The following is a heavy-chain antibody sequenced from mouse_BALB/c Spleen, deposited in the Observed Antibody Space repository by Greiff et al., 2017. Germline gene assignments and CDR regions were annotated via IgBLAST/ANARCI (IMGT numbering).Heavy chain of an antibody. CDR2: ISSGSSTI. D-gene: IGHD2-14*01. CDR3: ARLPTYYRYDVGNVDAMAY. V-gene: IGHV5-17*02. Sequence: EVKLMESGGDLVKPGGSLKLSCAASGFTFSSFGMYWVRQAPEKGLEWVAYISSGSSTIYYADTVKGRFTISRDNPKNTLFLQMTSLRSEDTAMYYCARLPTYYRYDVGNVDAMAYWGQGTSAPVSS. J-gene: IGHJ4*01. CDR1: GFTFSSFG.